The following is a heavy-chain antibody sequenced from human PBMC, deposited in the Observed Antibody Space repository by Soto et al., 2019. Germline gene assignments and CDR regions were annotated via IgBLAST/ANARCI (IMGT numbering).Heavy chain of an antibody. D-gene: IGHD6-19*01. CDR1: GFTFSSYE. J-gene: IGHJ6*02. Sequence: EVQLVESGGGLVQPGGSLRLSCAASGFTFSSYEMNWVRQAPGKGLEWVSYISSSGSTIYYADSVKGRFTISRDNAKNSLYLQTNSLRAEDTAVYYCARSVAGSKGIYYYGMDVWGQGTTVTVSS. V-gene: IGHV3-48*03. CDR2: ISSSGSTI. CDR3: ARSVAGSKGIYYYGMDV.